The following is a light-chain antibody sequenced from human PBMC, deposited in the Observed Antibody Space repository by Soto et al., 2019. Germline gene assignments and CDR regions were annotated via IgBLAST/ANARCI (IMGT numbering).Light chain of an antibody. V-gene: IGKV3-20*01. CDR3: HQYGNSPT. J-gene: IGKJ1*01. Sequence: EIVLTQSPGTLSLSPGERVILSCRASQSVSSYLAWYHQKPGQAPRLLIYGASSRATGIPDRFSGSGSGTDFTLTISRLEPEDFAVYYCHQYGNSPTFGQGTKVEIK. CDR2: GAS. CDR1: QSVSSY.